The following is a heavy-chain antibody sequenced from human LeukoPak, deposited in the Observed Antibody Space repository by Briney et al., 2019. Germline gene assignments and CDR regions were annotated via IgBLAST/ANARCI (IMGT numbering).Heavy chain of an antibody. CDR1: GGSFSGYY. Sequence: SETLSLTCAVSGGSFSGYYWTLIRQPPGKGLEWIGEINHSGTTNYNPSLKSRVTISVDTSKNQFSLKLSSVTAADTAVYFCARSEGSGSTVLHYWGQGTLVTVSS. CDR3: ARSEGSGSTVLHY. V-gene: IGHV4-34*01. J-gene: IGHJ4*02. D-gene: IGHD3-10*01. CDR2: INHSGTT.